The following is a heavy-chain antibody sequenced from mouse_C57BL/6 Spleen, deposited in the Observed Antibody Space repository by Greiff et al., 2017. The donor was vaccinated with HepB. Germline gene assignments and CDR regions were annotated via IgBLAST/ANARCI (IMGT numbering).Heavy chain of an antibody. CDR3: ARHNGYYYAMDY. J-gene: IGHJ4*01. CDR2: IWSDGST. V-gene: IGHV2-6-1*01. Sequence: VQLQESGPGLVAPSQSLSITCTVSGFSLTSYGVHWVRQPPGKGLEWLVVIWSDGSTTYNSDLKSRLSISKDNSKSQVFLKMNSLQTDDTAMYYCARHNGYYYAMDYWGQGTSVTVSS. CDR1: GFSLTSYG.